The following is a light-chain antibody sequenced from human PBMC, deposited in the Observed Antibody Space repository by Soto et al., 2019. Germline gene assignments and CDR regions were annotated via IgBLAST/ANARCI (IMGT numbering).Light chain of an antibody. V-gene: IGKV3D-15*01. J-gene: IGKJ1*01. CDR2: GAS. Sequence: EIVMTQSPATLSVSPGERATLSCRASQSVSSNLAWYQQKPGQAPRLLIYGASTRVTGIPDRFSGSGSGTDFTLTISRLEPEDFAVYYCQQYGSSSWTFGQGTKVDIK. CDR1: QSVSSN. CDR3: QQYGSSSWT.